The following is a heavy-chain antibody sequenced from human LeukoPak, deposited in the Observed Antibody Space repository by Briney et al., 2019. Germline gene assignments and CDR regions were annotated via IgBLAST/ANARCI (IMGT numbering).Heavy chain of an antibody. J-gene: IGHJ6*03. CDR2: LIPIFDTS. V-gene: IGHV1-69*06. D-gene: IGHD6-13*01. CDR1: GYTLNTFS. CDR3: ARRGYTDYMDV. Sequence: GASVKVSCTASGYTLNTFSISWVRQAPGQGLEWMGGLIPIFDTSNYAQKFQGRVTFTADKITNTAYMDLTSLTSEDTAVYYCARRGYTDYMDVWGKGTTVTVSS.